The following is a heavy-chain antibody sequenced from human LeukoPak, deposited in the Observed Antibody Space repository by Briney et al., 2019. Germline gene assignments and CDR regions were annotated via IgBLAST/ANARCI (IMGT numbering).Heavy chain of an antibody. J-gene: IGHJ4*02. Sequence: SVKVSGKASGGTFSSYAISWVRQAPGQGLEWMGGIIPIFGTANYAQKFQGRVTITADEATSTAYMELSSLRSEDTAVYYCAREPMGGYDSSGYYRNQYYFDYWGQATLVTVPS. D-gene: IGHD3-22*01. CDR1: GGTFSSYA. V-gene: IGHV1-69*13. CDR2: IIPIFGTA. CDR3: AREPMGGYDSSGYYRNQYYFDY.